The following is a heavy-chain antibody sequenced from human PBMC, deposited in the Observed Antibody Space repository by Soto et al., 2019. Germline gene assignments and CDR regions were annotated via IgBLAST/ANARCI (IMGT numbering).Heavy chain of an antibody. V-gene: IGHV1-69*12. CDR1: GGTFSSYA. J-gene: IGHJ5*02. Sequence: QVQLVQSGAEVKKPGSSVKVSCKASGGTFSSYAISWVRQAPGQGLEWMGGIIPIFGTANYAQKFQGRVTITADESTSTAYMELSSLRSEDTAVYYCARYLHSVLLDVPGVWFDPWGQGTLVTVSS. CDR3: ARYLHSVLLDVPGVWFDP. D-gene: IGHD2-8*01. CDR2: IIPIFGTA.